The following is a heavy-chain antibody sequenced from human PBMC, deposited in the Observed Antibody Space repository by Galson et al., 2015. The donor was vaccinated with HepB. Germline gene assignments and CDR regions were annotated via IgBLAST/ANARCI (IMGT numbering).Heavy chain of an antibody. CDR2: ISYDGSNK. CDR1: GFTFSSYG. Sequence: SLRLSCAASGFTFSSYGMHWVRQAPGKGLEWVAVISYDGSNKYYADSVKGRFTISRDNSKNTLYLQMNSLRAEDTAVYYCAKGNSPASAVYSGYDRENWYFDLWGRGTLVTVSS. CDR3: AKGNSPASAVYSGYDRENWYFDL. J-gene: IGHJ2*01. V-gene: IGHV3-30*18. D-gene: IGHD5-12*01.